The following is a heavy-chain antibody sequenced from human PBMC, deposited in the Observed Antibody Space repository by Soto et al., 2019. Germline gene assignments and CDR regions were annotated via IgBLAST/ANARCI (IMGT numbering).Heavy chain of an antibody. J-gene: IGHJ6*02. CDR3: ARDLSYYDFWSGYSYYYYGMDV. D-gene: IGHD3-3*01. V-gene: IGHV3-74*01. Sequence: GGSLRLSCAASGFTFSSYWMHWVRQAPGKGLVWVSRINSDGSSTSYADSVKGRFTISRDNAKNTLYLQMNSLRAEDTAVYYCARDLSYYDFWSGYSYYYYGMDVWGQGTTVTVSS. CDR2: INSDGSST. CDR1: GFTFSSYW.